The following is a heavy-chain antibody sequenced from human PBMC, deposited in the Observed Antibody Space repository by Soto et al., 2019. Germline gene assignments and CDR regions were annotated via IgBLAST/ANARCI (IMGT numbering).Heavy chain of an antibody. CDR1: GYTFTSYY. CDR2: INPSGGST. Sequence: ASVKVSFKASGYTFTSYYMHWVRQAPGQGLEWMGIINPSGGSTSYAQKFQGRVTMTRDTSTSTVYMELSSLRSEDTAVYYCARDSYYDYIWGSYRPQYFDYWGQGTLVTVSS. CDR3: ARDSYYDYIWGSYRPQYFDY. V-gene: IGHV1-46*03. D-gene: IGHD3-16*02. J-gene: IGHJ4*02.